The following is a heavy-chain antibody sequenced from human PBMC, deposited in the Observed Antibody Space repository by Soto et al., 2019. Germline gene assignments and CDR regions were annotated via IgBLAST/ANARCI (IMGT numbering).Heavy chain of an antibody. J-gene: IGHJ6*02. CDR1: GGTFSSYT. V-gene: IGHV1-69*04. Sequence: SVKVSCKASGGTFSSYTISWVRQATGQGLEWMGRIIPILGIANYAQKFQGRVTITADKSTSTAYMELSSLRSEDTAVYYCARECVAAASGATRYYGMDVWGQGTTVTVSS. CDR3: ARECVAAASGATRYYGMDV. D-gene: IGHD6-13*01. CDR2: IIPILGIA.